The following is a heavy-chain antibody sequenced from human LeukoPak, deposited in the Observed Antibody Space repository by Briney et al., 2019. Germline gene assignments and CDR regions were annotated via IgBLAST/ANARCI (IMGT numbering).Heavy chain of an antibody. J-gene: IGHJ4*02. CDR3: ASGRNDFWSGYPSVY. V-gene: IGHV4-30-2*01. D-gene: IGHD3-3*01. CDR2: IYHSGST. Sequence: PSETLSLTCTVSGGSISSGGYYWSWIRQPPGKGLEWIGYIYHSGSTYYNPSLKSRVTISVDRSKNQFSLKLSSVTAADTAVYYCASGRNDFWSGYPSVYWGQGTLVTVSS. CDR1: GGSISSGGYY.